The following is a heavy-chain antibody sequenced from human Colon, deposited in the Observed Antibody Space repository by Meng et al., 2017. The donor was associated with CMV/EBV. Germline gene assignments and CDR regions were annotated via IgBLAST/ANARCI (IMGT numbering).Heavy chain of an antibody. CDR3: ARDPRVGSPDYFDY. CDR2: LYSDGSTLGAYT. Sequence: GESLKISCAASGLTVNNNYMNWVRQTPGKELEWVSVLYSDGSTLGAYTDYADSVRGRFTISRDDSKNTLYLQMDSLRTEDTAVYYCARDPRVGSPDYFDYWGQGALVTVSS. V-gene: IGHV3-53*05. D-gene: IGHD1-26*01. J-gene: IGHJ4*02. CDR1: GLTVNNNY.